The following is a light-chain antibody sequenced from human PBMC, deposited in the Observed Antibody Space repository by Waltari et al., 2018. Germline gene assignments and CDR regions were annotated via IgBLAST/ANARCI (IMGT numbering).Light chain of an antibody. J-gene: IGKJ2*01. V-gene: IGKV1-39*01. Sequence: DIQMTQSPSSLSASIGDRVTITCRASENIGSYLNWYQPRSGEAPKLLIYATSTLQTEVPSRFSGSGSRTDFTLTISSLQPEDFATYYCQHTFETPYSFGQGTKLESK. CDR3: QHTFETPYS. CDR2: ATS. CDR1: ENIGSY.